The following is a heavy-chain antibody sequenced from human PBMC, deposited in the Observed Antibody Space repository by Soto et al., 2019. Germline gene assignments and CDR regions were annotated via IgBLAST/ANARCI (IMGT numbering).Heavy chain of an antibody. D-gene: IGHD1-1*01. Sequence: QVQLQQSGPGLVKPSETLSLTCTVSSGPSSSHNWGWIRQPPGRGLEWIGYVYYTGGTSYNPSLKSRVTISADTSMNHISLTLSSVTAADTAVYYCVRQGIGNLHGLVDVWGQGTTVSVSS. CDR2: VYYTGGT. J-gene: IGHJ6*02. V-gene: IGHV4-59*08. CDR3: VRQGIGNLHGLVDV. CDR1: SGPSSSHN.